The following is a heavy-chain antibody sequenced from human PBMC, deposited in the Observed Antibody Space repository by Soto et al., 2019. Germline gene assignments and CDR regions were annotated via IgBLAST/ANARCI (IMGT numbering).Heavy chain of an antibody. CDR1: GYTFTGYY. J-gene: IGHJ4*02. CDR2: INPNSGGT. D-gene: IGHD1-26*01. CDR3: ARGAKRWGSYGYFDY. V-gene: IGHV1-2*04. Sequence: PKASVKVSCKASGYTFTGYYMHWVRQAPGQGLEWMGWINPNSGGTNYAQKFQGWVTMTRDTSISTAYMELSRLRSDDTAVYYCARGAKRWGSYGYFDYCGQGTLVTVST.